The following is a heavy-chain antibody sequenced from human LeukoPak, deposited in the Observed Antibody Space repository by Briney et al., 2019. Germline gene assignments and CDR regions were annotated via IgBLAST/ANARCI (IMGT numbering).Heavy chain of an antibody. CDR2: ISYDGSNR. J-gene: IGHJ4*02. CDR3: AKETRASYSDY. CDR1: GFTFSSYG. D-gene: IGHD6-6*01. Sequence: GGSLRLSCAASGFTFSSYGMHWVRQAPGKGLEWVAFISYDGSNRYYADSVKGRFTISRDNSKNTLYLQMNSLRAEDTAVYYCAKETRASYSDYWGQGTLVTVSS. V-gene: IGHV3-30*02.